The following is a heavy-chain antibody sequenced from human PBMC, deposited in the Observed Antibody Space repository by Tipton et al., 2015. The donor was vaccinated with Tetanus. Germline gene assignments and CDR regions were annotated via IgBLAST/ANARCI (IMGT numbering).Heavy chain of an antibody. CDR2: VYSSGST. V-gene: IGHV4-4*07. Sequence: GLVKPSETLSLTCTVSGGSLNTFYWNWIRQPAGKGLEWIGRVYSSGSTNYNPSPKSRVTMSIDASKNHFSLELTSVTAADTAVYYCARDFRERSGTYYSYYYTMDVWGQGTTVTVSS. CDR1: GGSLNTFY. D-gene: IGHD1-26*01. CDR3: ARDFRERSGTYYSYYYTMDV. J-gene: IGHJ6*02.